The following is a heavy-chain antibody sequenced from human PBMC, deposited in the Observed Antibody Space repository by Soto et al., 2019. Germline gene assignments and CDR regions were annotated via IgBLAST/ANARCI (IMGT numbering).Heavy chain of an antibody. CDR3: ARAPPGRNGNNRFDF. J-gene: IGHJ4*02. CDR1: GYSFSGYL. CDR2: IWPGDSDT. Sequence: GESLKISCKGSGYSFSGYLIGWVRQMPGKGLEWMGIIWPGDSDTRYSPSFQGQVTISADKSITTAYLQWSSLKASDTAIYYCARAPPGRNGNNRFDFWGQGTLVTVSS. V-gene: IGHV5-51*01. D-gene: IGHD2-15*01.